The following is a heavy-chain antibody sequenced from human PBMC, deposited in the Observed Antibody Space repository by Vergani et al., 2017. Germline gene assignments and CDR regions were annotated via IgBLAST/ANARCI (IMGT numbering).Heavy chain of an antibody. J-gene: IGHJ4*02. CDR1: GYTFTSYY. Sequence: QVQLVQSGAEVKKPGASVKVSCKASGYTFTSYYMHWVRQAPGQGLEWMGIINPSGGSTSYAQKFQGRVTMTRDTSTSTDYMELSSLRSEDTAVYYCANDLYTSGGDYWGQGTLVTVSS. V-gene: IGHV1-46*03. CDR3: ANDLYTSGGDY. D-gene: IGHD3-16*01. CDR2: INPSGGST.